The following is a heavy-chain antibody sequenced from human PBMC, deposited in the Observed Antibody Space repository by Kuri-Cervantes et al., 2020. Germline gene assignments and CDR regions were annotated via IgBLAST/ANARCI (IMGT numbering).Heavy chain of an antibody. CDR2: ISWNSGSI. CDR3: AKDRLIRGSSFFDS. V-gene: IGHV3-9*01. J-gene: IGHJ4*02. D-gene: IGHD1-26*01. CDR1: GFTFDDYA. Sequence: SLKISCAASGFTFDDYAMHWVRQAPGKGLEWVSGISWNSGSIGYADSAKGRFTISRDNSKNMQYLQMSSLRAEDTAVYYCAKDRLIRGSSFFDSWGQGTLVTVSS.